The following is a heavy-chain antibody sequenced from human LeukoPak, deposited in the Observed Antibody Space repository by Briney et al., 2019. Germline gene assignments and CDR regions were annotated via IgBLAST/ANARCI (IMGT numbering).Heavy chain of an antibody. J-gene: IGHJ5*02. V-gene: IGHV1-69*05. CDR2: IIPIFGTA. CDR1: GGTFSSYA. Sequence: GSSVKVSCKASGGTFSSYAISWVRQAPGQGLEWMGGIIPIFGTANYAQKFQGRVTITTDESTSTAYMELSSLRSEDTAVYYCARADYYDFWSGYPLGWFDPWGQGTLVTVSS. CDR3: ARADYYDFWSGYPLGWFDP. D-gene: IGHD3-3*01.